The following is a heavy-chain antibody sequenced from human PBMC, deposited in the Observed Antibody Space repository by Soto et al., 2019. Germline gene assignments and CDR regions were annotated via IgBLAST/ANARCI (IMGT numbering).Heavy chain of an antibody. CDR2: ISSSGSDA. J-gene: IGHJ1*01. CDR1: GFIFGDYY. D-gene: IGHD3-3*01. CDR3: VRARGFFDWLD. V-gene: IGHV3-11*06. Sequence: GGSLRLSCVASGFIFGDYYMNWIRQSPGKGLEWLSYISSSGSDAKSADSLKGRFSISRDNAKNSVYLQMNRLSAEDTAVYYCVRARGFFDWLDWGQGTLVTVSS.